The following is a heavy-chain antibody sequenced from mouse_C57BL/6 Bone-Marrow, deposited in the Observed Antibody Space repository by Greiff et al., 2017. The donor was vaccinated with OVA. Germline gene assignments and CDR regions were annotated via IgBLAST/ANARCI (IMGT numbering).Heavy chain of an antibody. CDR3: ARDYDYDEGMDY. V-gene: IGHV5-12*01. CDR2: ISNGGGST. J-gene: IGHJ4*01. D-gene: IGHD2-4*01. Sequence: EVKLMESGGGLVQPGGSLKLSCAAFGFTFSDYYMYWVRQTPEKRLEWVAYISNGGGSTYYPDTVKGRFTISRDNAKNTLYLQMSRLKSEDTAMYYCARDYDYDEGMDYWGQGTSVTVSS. CDR1: GFTFSDYY.